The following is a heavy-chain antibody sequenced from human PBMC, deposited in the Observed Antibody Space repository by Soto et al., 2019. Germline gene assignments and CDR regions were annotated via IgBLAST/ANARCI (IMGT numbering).Heavy chain of an antibody. J-gene: IGHJ4*02. CDR3: AKSEPYGSGSYYFDY. D-gene: IGHD1-26*01. V-gene: IGHV3-23*01. CDR1: GFTFSRNA. CDR2: ISGGGGAT. Sequence: EVQLLESGGGLVHPGGSLRLSCAASGFTFSRNAMSWVRQAPGKGLEWVSGISGGGGATYYADSVKGRFTISRDNSKNTLYLQMNSLRAEDTAIYYCAKSEPYGSGSYYFDYWGQGTLVTVSS.